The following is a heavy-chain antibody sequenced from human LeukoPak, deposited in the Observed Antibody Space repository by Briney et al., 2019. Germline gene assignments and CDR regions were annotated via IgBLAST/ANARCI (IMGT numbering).Heavy chain of an antibody. J-gene: IGHJ4*02. CDR3: AREGMHYSSRRTPRVDY. Sequence: SETLSLTCAVYGGSFSGYYWSWIRQPPGQGLEWIGEINHSGSTNYNPYPKRRVTISVETSKNQYTLKLSSVTAADTAVYYCAREGMHYSSRRTPRVDYWGQGTLVTVSS. V-gene: IGHV4-34*01. D-gene: IGHD3-10*01. CDR1: GGSFSGYY. CDR2: INHSGST.